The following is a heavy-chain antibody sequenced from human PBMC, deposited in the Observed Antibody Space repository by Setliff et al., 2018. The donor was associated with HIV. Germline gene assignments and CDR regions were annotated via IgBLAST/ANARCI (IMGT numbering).Heavy chain of an antibody. D-gene: IGHD4-17*01. J-gene: IGHJ3*02. Sequence: GASVKVSCKASGYTFTGYYMHWVRQAPGQGLEWMGGIIPIFGTANYAQKFQGRVTITADESASTAYVYLSSLRSEDTAVYYCASGTTYGGNSVAFDIWGQGTMVTVSS. CDR2: IIPIFGTA. CDR3: ASGTTYGGNSVAFDI. V-gene: IGHV1-69*13. CDR1: GYTFTGYY.